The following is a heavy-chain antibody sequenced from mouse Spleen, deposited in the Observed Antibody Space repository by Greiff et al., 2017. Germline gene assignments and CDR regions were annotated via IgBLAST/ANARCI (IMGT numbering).Heavy chain of an antibody. D-gene: IGHD2-1*01. V-gene: IGHV1-52*01. Sequence: QVQLQQSGAELVRPGSSVKLSCKASGYTFTSYWMHWVKQRPIQGLEWIGNIDPSDSETHYNQKFKDKATLTVDKSSSTAYMQLSSLTSEDSAVYYCARKGTYGNYFDYWGQGTTLTVSS. CDR1: GYTFTSYW. CDR3: ARKGTYGNYFDY. CDR2: IDPSDSET. J-gene: IGHJ2*01.